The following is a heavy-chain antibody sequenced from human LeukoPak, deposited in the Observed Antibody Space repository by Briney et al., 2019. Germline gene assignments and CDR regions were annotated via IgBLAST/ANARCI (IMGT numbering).Heavy chain of an antibody. V-gene: IGHV1-2*02. D-gene: IGHD3-3*01. CDR2: INPNSGGT. Sequence: GASVKVSCKASGYTFTGYYMHWVRQAPGQGLEWMGWINPNSGGTNYAQKFQGRVTITRNTSISTAYMELSSLRSEDTAVYYCARAAAVNRITIFGVVKSGAYYFDYWGQGTLVTVSS. CDR1: GYTFTGYY. CDR3: ARAAAVNRITIFGVVKSGAYYFDY. J-gene: IGHJ4*02.